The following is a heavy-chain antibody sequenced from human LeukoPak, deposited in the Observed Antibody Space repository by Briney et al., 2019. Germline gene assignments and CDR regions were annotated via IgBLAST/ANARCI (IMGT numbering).Heavy chain of an antibody. CDR1: TFTFSNYW. J-gene: IGHJ5*02. Sequence: GGSLRLSCAASTFTFSNYWMHWVRQASGGGLVWVSRINNDGDRTYYADAVKGRFTVSRDNAKNTLYLQMNSLSVEDTAIYYCARAGRLRYFDWLGDLDPWGQGTLVTVSS. CDR2: INNDGDRT. CDR3: ARAGRLRYFDWLGDLDP. D-gene: IGHD3-9*01. V-gene: IGHV3-74*01.